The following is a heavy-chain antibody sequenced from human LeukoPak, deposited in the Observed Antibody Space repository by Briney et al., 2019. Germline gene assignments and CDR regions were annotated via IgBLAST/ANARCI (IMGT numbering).Heavy chain of an antibody. CDR1: GGSFSGYY. CDR3: ARKYSSGWYYFEY. CDR2: INHSGST. J-gene: IGHJ4*02. Sequence: SETLSLTCAVYGGSFSGYYWSWLRQPPGKGLEWIGEINHSGSTNYNPSLKSRVTISVDTSKNQFSPKLSSVTAADTAVYYCARKYSSGWYYFEYWGQGTLVTVSS. V-gene: IGHV4-34*01. D-gene: IGHD6-19*01.